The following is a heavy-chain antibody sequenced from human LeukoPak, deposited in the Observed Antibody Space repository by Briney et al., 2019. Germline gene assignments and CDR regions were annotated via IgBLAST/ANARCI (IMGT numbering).Heavy chain of an antibody. J-gene: IGHJ5*02. V-gene: IGHV1-2*02. CDR2: INPNSGGT. CDR1: GYTFTGYY. D-gene: IGHD6-13*01. Sequence: ASVEVSCKASGYTFTGYYMHWVRQAPGQGLEWMGWINPNSGGTNYAQKFQGRVTMTRDTSISTAYMELSRLRSDDTAVYYCARVYVIAAVTNWFDPWGQGTLVTVSS. CDR3: ARVYVIAAVTNWFDP.